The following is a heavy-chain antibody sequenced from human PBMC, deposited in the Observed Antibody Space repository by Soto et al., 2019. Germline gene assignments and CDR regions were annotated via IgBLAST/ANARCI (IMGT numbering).Heavy chain of an antibody. V-gene: IGHV3-73*01. D-gene: IGHD1-20*01. CDR3: TKGYNWNDGPAGY. J-gene: IGHJ4*02. CDR1: GFTFSGSA. CDR2: IRSKANSYAT. Sequence: PGGSLRLSCAASGFTFSGSAMHWVRQASGKGLEWVGRIRSKANSYATAYAASVKGRFTISRDDSKNTAYLQMNSLKTEDTAVYYCTKGYNWNDGPAGYWGQGTLVTVSS.